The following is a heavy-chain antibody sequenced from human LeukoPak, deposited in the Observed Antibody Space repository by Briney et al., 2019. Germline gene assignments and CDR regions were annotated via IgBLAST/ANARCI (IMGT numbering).Heavy chain of an antibody. V-gene: IGHV3-15*01. CDR1: GFTFINAW. Sequence: PGGSLRLSCAASGFTFINAWMAWVRQAPGKGLEWVGRIKAKAHGGTIEYPAPVKGRFTISRYDSKNTLYLQMNSLKTEDTAVYYCTTDGVGVEGATYDNWGQGTLVSVSS. CDR2: IKAKAHGGTI. CDR3: TTDGVGVEGATYDN. D-gene: IGHD1-26*01. J-gene: IGHJ4*02.